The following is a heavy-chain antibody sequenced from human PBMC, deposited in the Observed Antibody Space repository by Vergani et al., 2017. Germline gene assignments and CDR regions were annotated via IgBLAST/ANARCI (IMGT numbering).Heavy chain of an antibody. V-gene: IGHV1-2*02. CDR1: GYTFSAYY. Sequence: QVHLVQSGAEVKKPGASVKVSCQTSGYTFSAYYIHWVRQAPGQGLEWMGWVNPNSGDTNYAQKFQGRVTMTRDMAINTTYMELSMLTADDTAVYYCARDRVAYSGFYYGMDVWGQGTTVTVSS. CDR2: VNPNSGDT. J-gene: IGHJ6*02. D-gene: IGHD3-10*01. CDR3: ARDRVAYSGFYYGMDV.